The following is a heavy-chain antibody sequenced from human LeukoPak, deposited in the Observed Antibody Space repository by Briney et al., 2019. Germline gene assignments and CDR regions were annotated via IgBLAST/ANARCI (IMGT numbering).Heavy chain of an antibody. Sequence: SETLSLTCTVSGGSISSGDYYWSWIRQPPGKGLEWIGYIYYSGSTYYNPSLKSRVTISVDTSRNQFSLKLSSVTAADTAVYYCARVVADLSTYFDYWGQGTLVTVSS. V-gene: IGHV4-30-4*08. CDR3: ARVVADLSTYFDY. CDR2: IYYSGST. D-gene: IGHD3-16*02. J-gene: IGHJ4*02. CDR1: GGSISSGDYY.